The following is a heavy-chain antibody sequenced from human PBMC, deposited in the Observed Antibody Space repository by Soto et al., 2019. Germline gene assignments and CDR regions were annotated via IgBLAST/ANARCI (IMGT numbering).Heavy chain of an antibody. Sequence: VASVKVSCTASGYTFTSYGISWVRQAPGQGLEWMGWISAYNGNTNYAQKLQGRVTMTTDTSTSTAYMELRSLRSDDTAVYYCASCGYSSSPNDAFDIWGQGTMVTVSS. CDR1: GYTFTSYG. J-gene: IGHJ3*02. D-gene: IGHD6-6*01. V-gene: IGHV1-18*01. CDR3: ASCGYSSSPNDAFDI. CDR2: ISAYNGNT.